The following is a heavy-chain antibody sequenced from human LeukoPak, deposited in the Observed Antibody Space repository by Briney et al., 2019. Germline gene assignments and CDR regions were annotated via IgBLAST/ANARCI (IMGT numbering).Heavy chain of an antibody. CDR2: IYPGDSDT. V-gene: IGHV5-51*01. J-gene: IGHJ3*02. Sequence: GESLKISCKGSGYSFTSYWIGWVRQMPGKGLEWVGIIYPGDSDTRYSPSFQGQVTISADKSISTAYLQWSSLKASDTAMYYCARVYDSGDYWGGNDAFDIWGQGTMVTVSS. D-gene: IGHD3-22*01. CDR1: GYSFTSYW. CDR3: ARVYDSGDYWGGNDAFDI.